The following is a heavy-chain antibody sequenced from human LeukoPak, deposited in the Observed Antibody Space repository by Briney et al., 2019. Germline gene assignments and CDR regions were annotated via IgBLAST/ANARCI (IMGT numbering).Heavy chain of an antibody. J-gene: IGHJ6*03. V-gene: IGHV5-51*01. CDR2: FYPGDSAT. D-gene: IGHD2-2*01. CDR1: GYRFTSYW. Sequence: GESLKFSCKGSGYRFTSYWFGWVRKLPGKGLEWMGIFYPGDSATRYAPSFRGKVTISADKSISTAYLQWSSLKASDTAMYYCARSQYCSSTSCYLLNLSYYYYYMDVWGKGTTVTVSS. CDR3: ARSQYCSSTSCYLLNLSYYYYYMDV.